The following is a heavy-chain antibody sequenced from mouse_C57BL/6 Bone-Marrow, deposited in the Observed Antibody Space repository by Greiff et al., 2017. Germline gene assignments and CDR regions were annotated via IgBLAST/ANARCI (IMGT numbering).Heavy chain of an antibody. J-gene: IGHJ1*01. CDR1: GFTFTDYY. CDR2: IRNKANGYTT. Sequence: EVKVVESGGGLVQPGGSLRLSCATSGFTFTDYYMSWVRQPPGKALEWLGFIRNKANGYTTEYSAPVKGRFTISRDNSQSILYLQMNTLRAEDSATCEGAEVSLRRLGRYFDGWGAGTTVTVSS. D-gene: IGHD1-2*01. CDR3: AEVSLRRLGRYFDG. V-gene: IGHV7-3*02.